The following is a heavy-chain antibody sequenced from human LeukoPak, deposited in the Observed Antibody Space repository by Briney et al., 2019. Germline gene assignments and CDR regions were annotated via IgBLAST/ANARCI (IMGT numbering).Heavy chain of an antibody. Sequence: PGRSLRLFCAASGFTFSSYAMHWVRQAPGEGLEWVALISYDGSDKYYADSVKGRFTISRDNSKNTLYVQMNSLRAEDTAVYYCARASLKYVWETVFDYWGQGTLVTVSS. CDR2: ISYDGSDK. D-gene: IGHD3-16*01. CDR1: GFTFSSYA. V-gene: IGHV3-30*04. J-gene: IGHJ4*02. CDR3: ARASLKYVWETVFDY.